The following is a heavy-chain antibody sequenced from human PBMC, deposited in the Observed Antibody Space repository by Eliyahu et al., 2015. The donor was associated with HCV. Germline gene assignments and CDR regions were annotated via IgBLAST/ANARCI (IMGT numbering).Heavy chain of an antibody. V-gene: IGHV3-30*04. D-gene: IGHD6-13*01. CDR3: ARVGGTTWYGDF. Sequence: QVQLVESGGGVVQPGRSLXLSCAASXFXFSSYSIHWVRQAPGKGLEWVAVISYDGSNEYYADSVKGRFTISRDNSKNTLFLQINSLRADDTAVYYCARVGGTTWYGDFWGQGTLVTVSS. CDR1: XFXFSSYS. J-gene: IGHJ4*02. CDR2: ISYDGSNE.